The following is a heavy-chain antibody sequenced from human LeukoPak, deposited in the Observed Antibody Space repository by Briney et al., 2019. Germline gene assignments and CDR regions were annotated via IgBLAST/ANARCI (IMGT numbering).Heavy chain of an antibody. CDR2: IYYSGST. CDR3: ARVGDTSGYYYFLDY. CDR1: GGSISSYY. D-gene: IGHD3-22*01. J-gene: IGHJ4*02. Sequence: PSETLSLTCTVSGGSISSYYWSWIRQPPGKGLEWIGYIYYSGSTNYNPSLKSRVTISVDTSKNQFSLRLSSVTAADTAVYYCARVGDTSGYYYFLDYWGQGTLVTVSS. V-gene: IGHV4-59*01.